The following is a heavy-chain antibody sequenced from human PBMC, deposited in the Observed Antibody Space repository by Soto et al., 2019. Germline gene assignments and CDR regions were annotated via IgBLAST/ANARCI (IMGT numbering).Heavy chain of an antibody. CDR1: GGTFSTSA. CDR3: ARDKDRQQLGGNYYYILDV. D-gene: IGHD4-4*01. J-gene: IGHJ6*02. CDR2: IMPIFRQP. Sequence: QVQLEQSGAEVKKPGSSVKVSCKASGGTFSTSAISWVRQAPGQGLEWMGGIMPIFRQPDYAQKFQGRVTITADESTSTAYMELSGLRSDDTAVYYCARDKDRQQLGGNYYYILDVWGQGTTVTVSS. V-gene: IGHV1-69*12.